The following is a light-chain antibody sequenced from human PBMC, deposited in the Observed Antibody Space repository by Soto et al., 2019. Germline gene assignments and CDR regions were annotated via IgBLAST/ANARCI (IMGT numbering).Light chain of an antibody. J-gene: IGKJ2*01. CDR2: AAS. V-gene: IGKV1-9*01. CDR3: QQLNSYPPYT. Sequence: DIQLTQSPSFLSASVGDRVTITCRASQGISSYLAWYQQKPGKAPKLLIYAASTLQSGVPSRFSGSGSGTEFTLTISSLLPEDVAAYYCQQLNSYPPYTFGEGTKLEIK. CDR1: QGISSY.